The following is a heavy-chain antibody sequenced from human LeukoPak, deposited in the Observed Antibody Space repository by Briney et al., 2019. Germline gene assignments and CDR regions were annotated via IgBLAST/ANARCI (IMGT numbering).Heavy chain of an antibody. Sequence: PSETLSLTCAMSGGSISSSNWWSWVRQSPGRGLEWIGEIYHSGSANYNPSLNSRITISVDKSKNQLSLKLSSVTAADTAVYYCARHPKNYYTSSGYYDYWGQGT. D-gene: IGHD3-22*01. V-gene: IGHV4-4*02. J-gene: IGHJ4*02. CDR1: GGSISSSNW. CDR2: IYHSGSA. CDR3: ARHPKNYYTSSGYYDY.